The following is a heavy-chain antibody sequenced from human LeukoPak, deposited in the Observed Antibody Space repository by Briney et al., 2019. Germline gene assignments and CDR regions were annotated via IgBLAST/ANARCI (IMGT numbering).Heavy chain of an antibody. Sequence: GGSLRLSCAASGFTFSTYWMHWVRRAPGKGLVWVSRISTDGSVTSYADSVKGRFTISRDNAKNTMYLQMNSLRAEDTAVYYCAKGRTGYIPGFWGQGTLVTVSS. CDR2: ISTDGSVT. J-gene: IGHJ4*02. CDR1: GFTFSTYW. V-gene: IGHV3-74*01. CDR3: AKGRTGYIPGF. D-gene: IGHD6-13*01.